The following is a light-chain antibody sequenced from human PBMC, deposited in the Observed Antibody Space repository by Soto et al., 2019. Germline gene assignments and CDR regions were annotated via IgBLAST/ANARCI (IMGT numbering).Light chain of an antibody. CDR3: CSYAGSYTYV. V-gene: IGLV2-11*01. Sequence: QSALTQPRSVSGSPGQSVTISCTGTSSDVGGYNYVSWYQQHPGKAPKLMSYDVSKRPSGVPDRFSGSKSGNTASLNISGLQAEDEADYYCCSYAGSYTYVFGTGTKVTVL. J-gene: IGLJ1*01. CDR2: DVS. CDR1: SSDVGGYNY.